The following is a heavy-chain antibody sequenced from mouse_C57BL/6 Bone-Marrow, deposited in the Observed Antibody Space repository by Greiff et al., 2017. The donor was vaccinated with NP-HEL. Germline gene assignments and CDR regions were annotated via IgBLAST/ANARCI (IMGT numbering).Heavy chain of an antibody. D-gene: IGHD2-5*01. CDR3: ERGSKTGDDMDY. Sequence: EVKLVASGGGLVPPGGSLSLSCAASGFTFTDYYMSWVRQPPGKALEWLGIIRNKANGYTTEYSASVKGRFTISRDNSQSILYLQMNALRDEDSDKYYGERGSKTGDDMDYGGKGTSVTVSS. CDR1: GFTFTDYY. J-gene: IGHJ4*01. CDR2: IRNKANGYTT. V-gene: IGHV7-3*01.